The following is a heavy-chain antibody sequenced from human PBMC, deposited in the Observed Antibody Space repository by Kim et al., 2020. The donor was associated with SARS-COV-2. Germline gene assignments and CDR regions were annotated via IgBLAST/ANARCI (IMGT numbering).Heavy chain of an antibody. V-gene: IGHV3-30*04. CDR2: ISYDGSNK. Sequence: GGSLRLSCAASGFTFSSYAMHWVRQAPGKGLEWVAVISYDGSNKYYADSVKGRFTISRDNSKNTLYLQMNSLRAEDTAVYYCASYPNSGSSDYWGQGTLVTVSS. CDR3: ASYPNSGSSDY. J-gene: IGHJ4*02. CDR1: GFTFSSYA. D-gene: IGHD1-26*01.